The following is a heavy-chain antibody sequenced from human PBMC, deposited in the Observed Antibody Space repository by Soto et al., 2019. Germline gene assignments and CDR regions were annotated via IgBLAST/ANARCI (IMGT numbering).Heavy chain of an antibody. CDR3: ARDPSYGMDV. CDR1: GFTFSSYA. CDR2: ISYDGSNK. V-gene: IGHV3-30-3*01. J-gene: IGHJ6*02. Sequence: QVQLVESGGGVVQPGRSLRLSCAASGFTFSSYAMHWVRQAPGKGLEWVAVISYDGSNKYYADSVKGRFTISRDNSKHTLYLQMNSLRAEDTAVYYCARDPSYGMDVWGQGTTVTVSS.